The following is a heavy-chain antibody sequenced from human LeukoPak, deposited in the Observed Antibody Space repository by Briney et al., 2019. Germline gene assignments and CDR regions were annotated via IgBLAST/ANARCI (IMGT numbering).Heavy chain of an antibody. J-gene: IGHJ4*02. V-gene: IGHV3-7*01. D-gene: IGHD5-18*01. Sequence: GSLRLSCAASGFTFSSYWMSWVRQAPGKGLEWVANIKQDGSEKNYVDSVKGRFTISRDKAKNSLYLQMNSLRAEDTAVYYCARDAGGYGFYGDYWGQGTLVTVSS. CDR1: GFTFSSYW. CDR3: ARDAGGYGFYGDY. CDR2: IKQDGSEK.